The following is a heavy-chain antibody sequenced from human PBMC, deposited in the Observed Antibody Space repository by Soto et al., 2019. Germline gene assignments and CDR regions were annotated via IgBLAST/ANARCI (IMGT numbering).Heavy chain of an antibody. J-gene: IGHJ3*02. CDR1: GFTFTSSA. CDR3: AAESIVGADYAFDI. D-gene: IGHD1-26*01. V-gene: IGHV1-58*01. Sequence: QMQLVQSGPEVKKPGTSVKVSCKASGFTFTSSAVQWVRQARGQRLEWIGWIVVGSGNTNYAQKFQERVTITRDMXXSTAYMELSSLRSEDTAVYYCAAESIVGADYAFDIWGQGTMVTVSS. CDR2: IVVGSGNT.